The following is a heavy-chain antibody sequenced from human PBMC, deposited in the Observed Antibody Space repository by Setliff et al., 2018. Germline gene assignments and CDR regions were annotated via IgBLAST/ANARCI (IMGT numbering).Heavy chain of an antibody. Sequence: SETLSLTCNVSGVSISSYYWSWIRQAPGKGLEPLGYIQNSGGINYNPSLKSRVTISMDTSKNQFSLGLTSVTAADTAVYYCARESAGDESVRHLYYTDVWGRGTTVTVSS. V-gene: IGHV4-4*08. CDR2: IQNSGGI. CDR3: ARESAGDESVRHLYYTDV. CDR1: GVSISSYY. D-gene: IGHD1-1*01. J-gene: IGHJ6*03.